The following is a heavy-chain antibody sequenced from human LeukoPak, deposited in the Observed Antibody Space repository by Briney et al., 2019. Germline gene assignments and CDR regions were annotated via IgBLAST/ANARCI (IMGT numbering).Heavy chain of an antibody. CDR3: ARRMVAVAGPFDP. J-gene: IGHJ5*02. D-gene: IGHD6-19*01. V-gene: IGHV4-59*01. Sequence: SETLSLTCTVSGGSISSYYWSWIRQPPGKGLEWIGYIYYSGSTNYNPSLKSRVTISVDTSKNQFSLKLSSVTAADTAVYCCARRMVAVAGPFDPWGQGTLVTVSS. CDR2: IYYSGST. CDR1: GGSISSYY.